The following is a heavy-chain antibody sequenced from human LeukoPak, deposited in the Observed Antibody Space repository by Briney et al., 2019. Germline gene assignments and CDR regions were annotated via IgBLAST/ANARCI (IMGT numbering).Heavy chain of an antibody. J-gene: IGHJ4*02. Sequence: PGGSLRLSCAASGITFSLYWLSWVRQAPGKGLEWVANIKQDGSEKYYVDSVKGRFTISRDNAKNSLYLQMNSLRGEDTAVYYCAKEQMSSSWSPVDSWGQGTLVTVSS. CDR2: IKQDGSEK. D-gene: IGHD6-13*01. CDR3: AKEQMSSSWSPVDS. V-gene: IGHV3-7*04. CDR1: GITFSLYW.